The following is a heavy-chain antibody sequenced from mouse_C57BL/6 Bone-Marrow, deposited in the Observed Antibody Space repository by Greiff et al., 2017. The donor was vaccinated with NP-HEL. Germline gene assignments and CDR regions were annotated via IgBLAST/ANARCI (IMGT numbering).Heavy chain of an antibody. CDR2: IDPETGGT. CDR3: TRIYEGYYGYFDV. V-gene: IGHV1-15*01. CDR1: GYTFTDYE. D-gene: IGHD2-3*01. Sequence: QVQLQQSGAELVRPGASVTLSCKASGYTFTDYEMHWVKQTPVHGLEWIGAIDPETGGTAYNQKFKGKAILTADKSSSTAYMELRSLTSEDSAVYYCTRIYEGYYGYFDVWGTGTTVTVSS. J-gene: IGHJ1*03.